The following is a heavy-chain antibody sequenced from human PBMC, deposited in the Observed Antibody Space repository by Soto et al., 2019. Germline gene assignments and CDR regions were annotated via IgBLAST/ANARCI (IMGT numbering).Heavy chain of an antibody. D-gene: IGHD5-18*01. CDR2: INSGGNT. CDR3: ARGGDSYGYGEYYYYGMDV. V-gene: IGHV3-66*01. CDR1: GFGVSNNY. Sequence: EVQLVESGGGLVQPGGSLRLSCAASGFGVSNNYMSWVRQAPGKGLEWVSAINSGGNTYYADSVKCRFTISRDNSKNTVYLQMTSVGAADTAVYYCARGGDSYGYGEYYYYGMDVWSQCTTVTVSS. J-gene: IGHJ6*02.